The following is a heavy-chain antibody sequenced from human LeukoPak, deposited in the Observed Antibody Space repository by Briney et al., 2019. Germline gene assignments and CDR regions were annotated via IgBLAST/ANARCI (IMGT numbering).Heavy chain of an antibody. V-gene: IGHV1-18*01. J-gene: IGHJ6*03. Sequence: ASVKVSCKASGGTFSSYAISWVRQAPGQGLEWMGWISAYNGNTNYAQKLQGRVTMTTDTSTSTAYMELRSLRSDDTAVYYCARDLKNYDFWSGGYYYYMDVWGKGTTVTVSS. CDR1: GGTFSSYA. D-gene: IGHD3-3*01. CDR2: ISAYNGNT. CDR3: ARDLKNYDFWSGGYYYYMDV.